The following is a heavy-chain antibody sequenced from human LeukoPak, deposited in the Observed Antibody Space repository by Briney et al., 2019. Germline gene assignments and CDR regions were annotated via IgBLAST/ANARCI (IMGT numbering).Heavy chain of an antibody. CDR1: GGSISTYY. J-gene: IGHJ4*02. Sequence: SETLSLTCTVSGGSISTYYWSWIRQPPGKGLEWIGHIYYTGSTNYNPSLKSRVTMSVDTSRNQFSLKLTSVTAADTAVYYCARTPTTRAFARFDNWGQGTLVTVSS. CDR3: ARTPTTRAFARFDN. V-gene: IGHV4-59*01. D-gene: IGHD1-26*01. CDR2: IYYTGST.